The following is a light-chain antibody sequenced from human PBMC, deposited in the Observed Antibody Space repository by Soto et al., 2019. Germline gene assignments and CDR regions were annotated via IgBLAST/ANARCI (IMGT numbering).Light chain of an antibody. Sequence: QSVLTQPASVSGSPGQSIAISCTGTSSDVGAYNYVSWYLQYPGKAPKLVIFDVSFRPSGVSNRFSGSKSGNTASLTISGLQAEDEADYYCKSFTTSDTYVFGTGTKLTV. CDR1: SSDVGAYNY. J-gene: IGLJ1*01. V-gene: IGLV2-14*01. CDR2: DVS. CDR3: KSFTTSDTYV.